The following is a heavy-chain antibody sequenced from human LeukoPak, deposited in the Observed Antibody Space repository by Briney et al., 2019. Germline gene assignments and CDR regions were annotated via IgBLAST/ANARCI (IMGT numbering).Heavy chain of an antibody. D-gene: IGHD3-22*01. CDR1: GFTFSSYS. V-gene: IGHV3-48*02. CDR2: ISSSSSTI. Sequence: GGSLRLSCVASGFTFSSYSMNWVRQAPGQGLEWVSYISSSSSTIYYADSVKGRFTISRDNAKNSLYLQMNSLRDEDTAVYFCARETSDSSGYFPDYWGQGTLVTVSS. J-gene: IGHJ4*02. CDR3: ARETSDSSGYFPDY.